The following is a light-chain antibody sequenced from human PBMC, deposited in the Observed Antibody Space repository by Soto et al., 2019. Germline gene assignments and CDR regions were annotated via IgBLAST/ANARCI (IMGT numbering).Light chain of an antibody. CDR1: RSNIGSNT. Sequence: QSVLAQPPSVSGTPGQRVTISCSGSRSNIGSNTVNWYQDLPGTAPKLLVYDNHHRPSGVPDRFSGSKSGTSASLAISGLQSEDKAEYYCAAWDDSLNAFYVFGTGTKV. CDR3: AAWDDSLNAFYV. CDR2: DNH. V-gene: IGLV1-44*01. J-gene: IGLJ1*01.